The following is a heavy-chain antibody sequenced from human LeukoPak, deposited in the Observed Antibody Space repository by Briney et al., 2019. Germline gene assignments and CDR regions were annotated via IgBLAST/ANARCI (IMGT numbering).Heavy chain of an antibody. CDR2: IYYSGSS. J-gene: IGHJ6*03. V-gene: IGHV4-59*01. CDR1: GGSISGYH. CDR3: ARVPRSYYYYYYMDV. Sequence: PSETLSLTCNVSGGSISGYHWSWIRRPPGKGLEWLGYIYYSGSSNYNPSLQSRVTMSADTSKNQFSLKLSSVTAADTAVYYCARVPRSYYYYYYMDVWGKGTTVTVSS.